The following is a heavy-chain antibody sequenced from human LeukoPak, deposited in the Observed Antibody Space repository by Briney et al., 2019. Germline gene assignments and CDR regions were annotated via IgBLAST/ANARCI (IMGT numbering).Heavy chain of an antibody. Sequence: SETLSFTCAVYGGSFSGYYLSWIRQPPGKGLEWIGEINHSGSTNYNPSLKSRVTISVDTSKNQFSLKLSSVTAADTAVYYCARGINCTNGVCYTGFDYWGQGTLVTVSS. CDR3: ARGINCTNGVCYTGFDY. CDR1: GGSFSGYY. D-gene: IGHD2-8*01. J-gene: IGHJ4*02. CDR2: INHSGST. V-gene: IGHV4-34*01.